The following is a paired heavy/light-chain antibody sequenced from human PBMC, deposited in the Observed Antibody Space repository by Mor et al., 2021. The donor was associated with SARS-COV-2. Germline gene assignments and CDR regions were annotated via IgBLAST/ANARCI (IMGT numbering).Heavy chain of an antibody. CDR3: TTGITMVQGDQNYYYGMDV. V-gene: IGHV3-15*01. J-gene: IGHJ6*02. D-gene: IGHD3-10*01. Sequence: EVQLVESGGGLVKPGGSLRLSCAASGFTFSNAWMSWVRQAPGKGLEWVGHIKSKTYGGATDYAAPVKGRFTISRDDSKNTLYLQMNSLKTEDTAVYYCTTGITMVQGDQNYYYGMDVWGQGTTVTVSS. CDR1: GFTFSNAW. CDR2: IKSKTYGGAT.
Light chain of an antibody. V-gene: IGKV4-1*01. CDR2: WAS. J-gene: IGKJ1*01. CDR3: QQYYSTSKWT. CDR1: QSVLYSSNNKNY. Sequence: DIVMTQSPDSLAVSLGERATINCKSSQSVLYSSNNKNYLAWYQQKPGQPPKLLIYWASTRESGVPDRFSGSGSGTDFTLTISSLQAEDVAVYYCQQYYSTSKWTFGQGTKVEIK.